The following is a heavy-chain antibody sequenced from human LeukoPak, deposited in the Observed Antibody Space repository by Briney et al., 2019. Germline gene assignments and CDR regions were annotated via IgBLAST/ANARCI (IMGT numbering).Heavy chain of an antibody. D-gene: IGHD1-1*01. Sequence: SQTLSLTCAISGDSVSSNSAAWNWIRQSPSRGLEWLGRTYYRSKWYNDYAVSVKSRITINPDTSKNQFSLQLNSVTPEDTAVYYCARTVSGTTGTTSGPVDWFDPWGQGTLVTVSS. CDR1: GDSVSSNSAA. V-gene: IGHV6-1*01. CDR3: ARTVSGTTGTTSGPVDWFDP. CDR2: TYYRSKWYN. J-gene: IGHJ5*02.